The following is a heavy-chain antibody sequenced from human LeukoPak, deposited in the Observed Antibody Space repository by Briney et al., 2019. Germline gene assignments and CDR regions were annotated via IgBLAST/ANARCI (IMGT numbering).Heavy chain of an antibody. CDR2: IKSKTDGGTT. CDR3: TTEDSEVVAATTFDY. Sequence: GGSLRLSCAASGFTFSNAWMSWVRQAPGKGLEWVGRIKSKTDGGTTDYAAPVKGRFTISRDDSKNTLYLQMNSLKTEDTAVYYCTTEDSEVVAATTFDYWGQGTLVTVSS. J-gene: IGHJ4*02. CDR1: GFTFSNAW. V-gene: IGHV3-15*01. D-gene: IGHD2-15*01.